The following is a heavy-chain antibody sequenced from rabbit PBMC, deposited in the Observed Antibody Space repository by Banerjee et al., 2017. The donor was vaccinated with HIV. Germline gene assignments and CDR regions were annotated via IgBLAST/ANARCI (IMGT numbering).Heavy chain of an antibody. CDR2: IGAGSGGNT. D-gene: IGHD2-1*01. CDR3: ARGYDDYDARLDL. CDR1: GFSFSSGYD. Sequence: QSLEESGGDLVKPGASLTLTCKASGFSFSSGYDMCWVRQAPGKGLEWIACIGAGSGGNTYYANWAKGRFTISKTSSTTVTLQMTSLTAADTATYFCARGYDDYDARLDLWGPGTLVTVS. V-gene: IGHV1S40*01. J-gene: IGHJ3*01.